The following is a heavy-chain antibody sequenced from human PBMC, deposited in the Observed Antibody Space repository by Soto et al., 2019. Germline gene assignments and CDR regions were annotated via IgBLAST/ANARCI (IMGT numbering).Heavy chain of an antibody. V-gene: IGHV1-3*01. CDR2: INAGNGNT. Sequence: ASVKVSCKASGYTFTSYAMHWVRQAPGQRLERMGWINAGNGNTKYSQKFQGRVTITRDTSASTAYMELSSLRSEETAVYYCARVGPFCSSTSCRYLNWFDPWGQGTLVTVSS. CDR3: ARVGPFCSSTSCRYLNWFDP. J-gene: IGHJ5*02. D-gene: IGHD2-2*01. CDR1: GYTFTSYA.